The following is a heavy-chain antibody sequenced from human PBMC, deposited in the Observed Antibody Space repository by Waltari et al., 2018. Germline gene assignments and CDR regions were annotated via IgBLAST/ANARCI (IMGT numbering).Heavy chain of an antibody. J-gene: IGHJ4*02. D-gene: IGHD3-22*01. CDR2: ISGSSLTK. V-gene: IGHV3-48*04. CDR3: ARDRGYYDRSGYYPFDS. CDR1: GFSFRSYS. Sequence: EVQLVESGGDLIQPGGSLRLSCAASGFSFRSYSLSWVRQAPGKGLEWISYISGSSLTKHVADAVKRRFSISRANAENSVHLQMNSLRVEDTAVYYCARDRGYYDRSGYYPFDSWGQGTLVIVSS.